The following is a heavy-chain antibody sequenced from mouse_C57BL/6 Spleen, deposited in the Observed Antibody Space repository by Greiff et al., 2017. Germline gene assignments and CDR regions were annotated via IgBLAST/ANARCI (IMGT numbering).Heavy chain of an antibody. D-gene: IGHD2-5*01. V-gene: IGHV5-6*02. CDR1: GFTFSSYG. Sequence: DVKLVESGGDLVKPGGSLKLSCAASGFTFSSYGMSWVRQTPDKRLEWVATISSGGSYTYYPDSVKGRFTISRDNAKNTLYLQMSSLKSEDTAMYYCARGGSNYDAMDYWGQGTSVTVSS. CDR3: ARGGSNYDAMDY. CDR2: ISSGGSYT. J-gene: IGHJ4*01.